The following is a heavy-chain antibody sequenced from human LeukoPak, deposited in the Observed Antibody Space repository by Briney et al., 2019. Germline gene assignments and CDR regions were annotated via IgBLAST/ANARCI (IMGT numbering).Heavy chain of an antibody. J-gene: IGHJ3*02. Sequence: PGGSLRLSCAASGFIFSSYWMSWVRQAPGKGLEWVANIKQDGSEKYYVDSVKGRFTISRDNAKNSLYLQMNSLRAEDTAVYYCARSGGFDAFDIWGQGTMVTVSS. CDR1: GFIFSSYW. V-gene: IGHV3-7*01. CDR3: ARSGGFDAFDI. D-gene: IGHD3-16*01. CDR2: IKQDGSEK.